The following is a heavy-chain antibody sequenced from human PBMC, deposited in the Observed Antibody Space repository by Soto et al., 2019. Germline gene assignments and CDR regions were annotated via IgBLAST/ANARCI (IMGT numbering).Heavy chain of an antibody. V-gene: IGHV4-59*01. CDR1: GGSISSYY. Sequence: PSETLSLTCTVSGGSISSYYWSWIRQPPGKGLEWIGYLYYTGSTNYNPSLKSRVTISVDRSKNQFSLKLTSVTAADTAVYYCARSAYCGSDCHYYGMDVWGQGTTVTVSS. CDR2: LYYTGST. CDR3: ARSAYCGSDCHYYGMDV. J-gene: IGHJ6*02. D-gene: IGHD2-21*02.